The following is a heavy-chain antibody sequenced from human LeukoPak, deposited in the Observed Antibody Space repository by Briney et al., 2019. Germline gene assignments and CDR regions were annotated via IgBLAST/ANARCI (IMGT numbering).Heavy chain of an antibody. CDR2: ISSSGSSI. Sequence: GGSLRLSCAASGFTFSSYEMNWVRQAPGKGLEWVSKISSSGSSIYYEDSVKGRFTISRDNAKNSLYLQMNSLRAEDTAVYYCARDPYSGGYSSYYYYYMDVWGKGTTVTVSS. CDR3: ARDPYSGGYSSYYYYYMDV. V-gene: IGHV3-48*03. D-gene: IGHD1-26*01. CDR1: GFTFSSYE. J-gene: IGHJ6*03.